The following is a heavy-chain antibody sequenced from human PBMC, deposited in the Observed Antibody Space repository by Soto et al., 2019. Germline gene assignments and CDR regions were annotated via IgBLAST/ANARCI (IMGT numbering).Heavy chain of an antibody. CDR3: AEGSSGWYWEYFQH. J-gene: IGHJ1*01. CDR1: GFTFGDYA. V-gene: IGHV3-9*01. CDR2: ISWNSGSI. Sequence: PGGSLRLSCAASGFTFGDYAMHWVRQAPGKGLEWVSGISWNSGSIGYADPVKGRFTISRDNAKNSLYLQMNSLRAEDTALYYCAEGSSGWYWEYFQHWGQGTLVTVSS. D-gene: IGHD6-19*01.